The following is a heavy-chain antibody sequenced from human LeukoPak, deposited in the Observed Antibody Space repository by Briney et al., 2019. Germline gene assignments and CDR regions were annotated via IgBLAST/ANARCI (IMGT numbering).Heavy chain of an antibody. D-gene: IGHD4-23*01. Sequence: SETLSLTCAVYGGSFSDSYWSWIRQPPGERLEWVGEISHSGDTNYNPSLKSRVTISLGAAKNQFSLNLSSVTAADTAVYYCARGSNSVAYWGQGALVTVSS. CDR1: GGSFSDSY. V-gene: IGHV4-34*01. CDR2: ISHSGDT. J-gene: IGHJ4*02. CDR3: ARGSNSVAY.